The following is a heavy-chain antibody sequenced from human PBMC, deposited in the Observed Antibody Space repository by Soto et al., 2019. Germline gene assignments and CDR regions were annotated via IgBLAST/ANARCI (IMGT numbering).Heavy chain of an antibody. CDR1: GGSIENYY. Sequence: QVQLQESGPGLVKPSETLSLTCTVSGGSIENYYWSWIRQPPGKGLEWIGCIDYRGTTNHNASLKSRDTISVDTSKNQFSLKLSSVTTADTAVYFCARDWVNWNDYTYYGMDVWGQGTTVTVSS. CDR3: ARDWVNWNDYTYYGMDV. CDR2: IDYRGTT. V-gene: IGHV4-59*01. J-gene: IGHJ6*02. D-gene: IGHD1-1*01.